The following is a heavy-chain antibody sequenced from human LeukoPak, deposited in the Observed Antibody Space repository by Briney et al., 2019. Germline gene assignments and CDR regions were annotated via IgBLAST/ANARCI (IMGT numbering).Heavy chain of an antibody. D-gene: IGHD4-17*01. V-gene: IGHV3-48*03. CDR1: GFTFSSYE. CDR2: ISRSGSSI. CDR3: ARWAVTTDLDY. Sequence: GGSLRLSCAASGFTFSSYEMNWVRQAPGKGLEWISYISRSGSSIYYADSVKGRFTISRDNAKNSLYLQMNSLRAEDTAVYYCARWAVTTDLDYWGQGTPVTVSS. J-gene: IGHJ4*02.